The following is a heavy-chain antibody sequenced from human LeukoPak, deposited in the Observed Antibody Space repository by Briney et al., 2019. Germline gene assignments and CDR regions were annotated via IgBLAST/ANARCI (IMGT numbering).Heavy chain of an antibody. CDR2: IIPFFDTT. V-gene: IGHV1-69*06. J-gene: IGHJ4*02. CDR1: GGTFSSYA. Sequence: ASVKVSCKASGGTFSSYAITWVRQAPGQGLEWMGGIIPFFDTTNYAQKFQGRVTITADKSTSTAYMELSSLRSEDTAVYYCARGEEYVWGSYRYDYWGQGTLATVSS. CDR3: ARGEEYVWGSYRYDY. D-gene: IGHD3-16*02.